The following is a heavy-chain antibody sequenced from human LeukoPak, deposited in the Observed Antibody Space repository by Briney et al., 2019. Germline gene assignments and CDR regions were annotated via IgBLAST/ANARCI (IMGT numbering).Heavy chain of an antibody. Sequence: GGSLRPSCAASGFTFSSYAMHWVRQAPGKGLEWVAVISYDGSNKYYADSVKGRFTISRDNSKNTLYLQMNSLRAEDTAVYYCASTYSYGCFDYWGQGTLVTVSS. CDR3: ASTYSYGCFDY. J-gene: IGHJ4*02. CDR1: GFTFSSYA. D-gene: IGHD5-18*01. V-gene: IGHV3-30-3*01. CDR2: ISYDGSNK.